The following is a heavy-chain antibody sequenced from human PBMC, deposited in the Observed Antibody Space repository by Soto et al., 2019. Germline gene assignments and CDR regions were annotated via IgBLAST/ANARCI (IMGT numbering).Heavy chain of an antibody. CDR1: GFTFSNAW. Sequence: GGSLRLSCAASGFTFSNAWMNWVRQAPGKGLEWVGRIKSKTDGGTTDYAAPVKGRFTISRDDSKNTLYLQMNSLKTEDTAVYYCTTIVNYYDSSGYSIRLDDAFDIWGQGTMVTVSS. V-gene: IGHV3-15*07. CDR3: TTIVNYYDSSGYSIRLDDAFDI. J-gene: IGHJ3*02. D-gene: IGHD3-22*01. CDR2: IKSKTDGGTT.